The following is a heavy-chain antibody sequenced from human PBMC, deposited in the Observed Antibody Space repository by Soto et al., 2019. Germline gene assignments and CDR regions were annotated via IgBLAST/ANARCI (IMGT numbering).Heavy chain of an antibody. V-gene: IGHV3-23*01. D-gene: IGHD1-26*01. J-gene: IGHJ5*01. CDR2: IRPGGDST. CDR1: GFRFRTRA. Sequence: GGSLRLSCASSGFRFRTRAMSWVRQAPGKGLEWVASIRPGGDSTYYADSVKGRFAVSRDNSNVTLYLQMDSLRVEDTAIYYCTTHEEGAPWAGGFDSWGQGTLVTVSS. CDR3: TTHEEGAPWAGGFDS.